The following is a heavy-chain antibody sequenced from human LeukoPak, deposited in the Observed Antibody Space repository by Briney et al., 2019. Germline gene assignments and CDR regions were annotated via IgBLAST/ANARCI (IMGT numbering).Heavy chain of an antibody. D-gene: IGHD2-2*02. V-gene: IGHV3-7*01. CDR3: ARDRLYCSSTSCYTGFSDY. CDR1: GFTFSSYW. Sequence: PGGSLRLSCAASGFTFSSYWMSWVRQAPGKGLEWVANIKQDGSEKYYVDSVKGRFTISRDNAKNSLYLQMNSLRAEDTAVYYCARDRLYCSSTSCYTGFSDYWGQGTLVTVSS. J-gene: IGHJ4*02. CDR2: IKQDGSEK.